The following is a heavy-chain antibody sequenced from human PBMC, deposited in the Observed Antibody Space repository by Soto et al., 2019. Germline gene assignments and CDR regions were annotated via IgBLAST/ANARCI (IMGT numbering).Heavy chain of an antibody. J-gene: IGHJ4*02. D-gene: IGHD4-17*01. Sequence: GSLRLSCAASGFTFRSYDMHWVRQATGKGLEWVSAIGTAGDTYYPGSVKGRFTISRENAKNSLYLQMNSLRAGDTAVYYCARVSYGDSFVDYWGQGTLVTVSS. CDR1: GFTFRSYD. V-gene: IGHV3-13*01. CDR2: IGTAGDT. CDR3: ARVSYGDSFVDY.